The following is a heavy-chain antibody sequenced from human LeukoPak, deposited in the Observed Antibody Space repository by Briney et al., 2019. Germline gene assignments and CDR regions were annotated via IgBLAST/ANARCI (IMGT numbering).Heavy chain of an antibody. CDR3: ARFDAMGY. J-gene: IGHJ4*02. V-gene: IGHV3-48*02. Sequence: PGGSLRLSRVASGFTLSSYSMNWFRQAPGKGLEWVSYISTTSNTIYYADSVKGRFTISRDNAKNALYLQMNRLRDEDTALYYCARFDAMGYWGQGSLVTVSS. D-gene: IGHD3-9*01. CDR2: ISTTSNTI. CDR1: GFTLSSYS.